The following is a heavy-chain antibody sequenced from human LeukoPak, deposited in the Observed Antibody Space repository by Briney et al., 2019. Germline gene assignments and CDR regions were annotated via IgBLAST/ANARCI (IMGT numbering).Heavy chain of an antibody. CDR3: LRGAHYDTTGYYY. Sequence: PGGSLRLSCAASGITFSSYWMHWVRQAPGKGLVWVSRIKNDGTSIYADSVKGRFTISRDNAKNTLYLQMNSLRHEDTAVYYCLRGAHYDTTGYYYWGQGALVTVSS. V-gene: IGHV3-74*01. D-gene: IGHD3-22*01. CDR1: GITFSSYW. CDR2: IKNDGTSI. J-gene: IGHJ4*02.